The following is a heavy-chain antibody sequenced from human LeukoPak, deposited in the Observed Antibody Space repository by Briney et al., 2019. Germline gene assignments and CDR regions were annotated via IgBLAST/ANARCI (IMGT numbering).Heavy chain of an antibody. CDR3: ARPHIAAAGTGGD. D-gene: IGHD6-13*01. CDR1: GGSFGGYY. Sequence: SETLSLTCAVYGGSFGGYYWSWIRQPPGKGLERIGEINHSGSTNYNPSLKSRVTISVDTSKNQFSLKLSSVTAADTAVYYCARPHIAAAGTGGDWGQGTLVTVSS. J-gene: IGHJ4*02. CDR2: INHSGST. V-gene: IGHV4-34*01.